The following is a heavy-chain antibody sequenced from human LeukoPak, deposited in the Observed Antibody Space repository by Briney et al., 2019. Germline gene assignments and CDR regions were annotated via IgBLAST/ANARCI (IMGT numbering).Heavy chain of an antibody. V-gene: IGHV3-20*04. Sequence: GGSLRLSCAASGFTFSSYWMSWVRQAPGKGLEWVSGISWNSGSIGYADSVKGQFTISRDNAKNSLYLQMNSLRAEDTAVYYCARIAEPPATGTHQGDFDYWGQGTLVTVSS. J-gene: IGHJ4*02. CDR2: ISWNSGSI. CDR3: ARIAEPPATGTHQGDFDY. CDR1: GFTFSSYW. D-gene: IGHD1-1*01.